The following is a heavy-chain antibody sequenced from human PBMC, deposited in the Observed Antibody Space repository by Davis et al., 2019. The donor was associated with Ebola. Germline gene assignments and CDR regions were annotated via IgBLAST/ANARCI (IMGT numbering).Heavy chain of an antibody. CDR3: AGRSGWLDY. CDR1: GFTFSSYW. CDR2: MNSDGSST. J-gene: IGHJ4*02. V-gene: IGHV3-74*01. Sequence: HTGGSLRLSCAASGFTFSSYWMHWVRQAPGKGLVWVSRMNSDGSSTSYADSVKGRFTISRDNAKNTLYLQMNSLRAEDTAVYYCAGRSGWLDYWGQGTLVTVSS. D-gene: IGHD6-19*01.